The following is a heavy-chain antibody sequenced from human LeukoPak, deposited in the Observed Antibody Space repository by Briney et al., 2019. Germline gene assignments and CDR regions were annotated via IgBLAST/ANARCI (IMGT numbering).Heavy chain of an antibody. CDR2: INPKNAAT. J-gene: IGHJ4*02. V-gene: IGHV1-2*02. Sequence: GASVKVSCKASGYTFTGHYIHWVRQAPGQGLEWMGWINPKNAATNYGQRFQGRVTMTRDTSTGTVYMELNTLRSDDTAVYYCARTLYVSAAPGRCDFWGQGTLVTVSS. CDR1: GYTFTGHY. D-gene: IGHD6-13*01. CDR3: ARTLYVSAAPGRCDF.